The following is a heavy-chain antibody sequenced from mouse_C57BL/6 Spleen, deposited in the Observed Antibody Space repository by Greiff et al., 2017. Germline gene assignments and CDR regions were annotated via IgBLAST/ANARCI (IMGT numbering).Heavy chain of an antibody. V-gene: IGHV1-7*01. J-gene: IGHJ4*01. D-gene: IGHD2-12*01. CDR2: INHSSGYT. CDR1: GYTFTSYG. Sequence: VQLQQSGAELVKPGASVKLSCKASGYTFTSYGMPWVNQSPGKSLEWIGYINHSSGYTNYNQKFKGKATLTADNASSTPYMQLSRLTYEDSAVYYCARGNIYYSNAMDYWGQGTSVTVSS. CDR3: ARGNIYYSNAMDY.